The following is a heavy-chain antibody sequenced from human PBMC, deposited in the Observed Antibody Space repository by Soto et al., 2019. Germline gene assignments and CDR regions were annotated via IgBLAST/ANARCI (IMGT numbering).Heavy chain of an antibody. CDR1: GFTFSSYW. CDR3: ARDRIISYYYYMDV. D-gene: IGHD2-15*01. J-gene: IGHJ6*03. Sequence: GGSLRLSCAASGFTFSSYWMHWVRQAPGKGLVWVSRINSDGSSTSYADSVKGRFTISRDNAKNTPYLQMNSLRAEDTAVYYCARDRIISYYYYMDVWGKGTTVTVSS. V-gene: IGHV3-74*01. CDR2: INSDGSST.